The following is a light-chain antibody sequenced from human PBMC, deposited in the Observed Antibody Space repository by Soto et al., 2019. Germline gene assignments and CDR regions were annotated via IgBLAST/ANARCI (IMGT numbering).Light chain of an antibody. V-gene: IGKV2-28*01. CDR2: MGS. CDR1: QSLLHSNGYTF. Sequence: DIVMTQSPLSLPVTPGEPASISCRSSQSLLHSNGYTFLDWYLQKPGQSPQLLIYMGSNRASGVPDRFSGSGSGTDVTLKISREEAEDVGVYYCMQALQTPRTFGQGTKVEIK. J-gene: IGKJ1*01. CDR3: MQALQTPRT.